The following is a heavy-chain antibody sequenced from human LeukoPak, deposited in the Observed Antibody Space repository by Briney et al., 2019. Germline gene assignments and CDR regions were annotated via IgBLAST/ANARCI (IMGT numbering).Heavy chain of an antibody. Sequence: SVKVSCKASGGTFSSYAISWVRQAPGQGLEWMGGIIPIFGTANYAQKFQGRVTITTDESTSTAYMELSSLRSEDTAVYYCARAIGSGPYYYYYYMDVWGKGTTVTVSS. V-gene: IGHV1-69*05. CDR1: GGTFSSYA. J-gene: IGHJ6*03. CDR2: IIPIFGTA. CDR3: ARAIGSGPYYYYYYMDV. D-gene: IGHD3-3*01.